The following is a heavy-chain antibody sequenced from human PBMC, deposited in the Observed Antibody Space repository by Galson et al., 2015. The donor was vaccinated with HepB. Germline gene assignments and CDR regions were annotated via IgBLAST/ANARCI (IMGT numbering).Heavy chain of an antibody. CDR2: ISGSGGST. J-gene: IGHJ4*02. V-gene: IGHV3-23*01. D-gene: IGHD3-10*01. CDR3: AETSQGSYY. CDR1: GFTFSSYA. Sequence: SLRLSCAASGFTFSSYAMSWVRQAPGKGLEWVSGISGSGGSTYYADSVKGRFTISRDNSKNTLYLQMNSLRAEDTALYYCAETSQGSYYWGQGTLVSVSS.